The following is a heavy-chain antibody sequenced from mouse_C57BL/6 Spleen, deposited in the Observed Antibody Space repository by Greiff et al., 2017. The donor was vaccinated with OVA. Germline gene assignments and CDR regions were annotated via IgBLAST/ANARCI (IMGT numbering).Heavy chain of an antibody. D-gene: IGHD1-1*01. Sequence: VQLQQSGAELVRPGASVTLSCKASGYTFTDYEMHWVKQTPVHGLEWIGAIDPETGGTAYNQKFKGKAILTADKSSSTAYMELRSLTSEDSAVYYCTRGNDGSSYVYWGQGTTLTVSS. V-gene: IGHV1-15*01. CDR2: IDPETGGT. CDR3: TRGNDGSSYVY. CDR1: GYTFTDYE. J-gene: IGHJ2*01.